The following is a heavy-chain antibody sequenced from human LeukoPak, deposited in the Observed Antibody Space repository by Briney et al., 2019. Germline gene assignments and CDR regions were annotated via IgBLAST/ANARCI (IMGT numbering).Heavy chain of an antibody. V-gene: IGHV4-39*01. CDR1: GGSISSSSHY. D-gene: IGHD2-2*01. CDR2: IYYSGST. CDR3: ARLRSTSHDAFDI. J-gene: IGHJ3*02. Sequence: SETLSLTCTVSGGSISSSSHYWGWIRQPPGKGLEWTGSIYYSGSTYYNTSLKSRVTISVDTSKNQFSLNLNSVTAADTAVYYCARLRSTSHDAFDIWGQGTMVTVSS.